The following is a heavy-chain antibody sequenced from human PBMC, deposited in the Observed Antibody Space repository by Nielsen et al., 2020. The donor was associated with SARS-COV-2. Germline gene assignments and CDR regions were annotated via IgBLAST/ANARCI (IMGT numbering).Heavy chain of an antibody. J-gene: IGHJ4*02. Sequence: VREAPGKGLEWVANIKQDGGEKYYVDSVKGRFTISRDNAKNSLYLQMNSLRAEDTAVYYCARDLDSRYYDFWSGRGYWGQGTLVTVSS. D-gene: IGHD3-3*01. CDR2: IKQDGGEK. V-gene: IGHV3-7*01. CDR3: ARDLDSRYYDFWSGRGY.